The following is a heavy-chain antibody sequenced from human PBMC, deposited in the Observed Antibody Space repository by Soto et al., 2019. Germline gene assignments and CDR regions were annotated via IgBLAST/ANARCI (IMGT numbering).Heavy chain of an antibody. CDR3: ARDSRIAVAGPKYYYYYYGMDV. CDR1: GYTFTSYG. CDR2: ISAYNGNT. J-gene: IGHJ6*02. Sequence: GASVKVSCKASGYTFTSYGISCVRQAPGQVLEWMGWISAYNGNTNYAQKLQGRVTMTTGTSTSTAYMELRSLRSDDTAVYYCARDSRIAVAGPKYYYYYYGMDVWGQGTTVTVSS. V-gene: IGHV1-18*01. D-gene: IGHD6-19*01.